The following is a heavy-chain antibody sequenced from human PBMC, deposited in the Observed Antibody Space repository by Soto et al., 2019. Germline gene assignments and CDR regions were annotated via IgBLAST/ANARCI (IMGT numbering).Heavy chain of an antibody. CDR1: GFTVSSNY. CDR3: ARVVDYYGSGSYYHDGDY. Sequence: EVQLVETGGGLIQPGGSLRLSCAASGFTVSSNYMSWVRQAPGKGLEWVSVIYSGGSTYYADSVKGRFTISRDNSKNTLYLQMNSLRAEDTAVYYCARVVDYYGSGSYYHDGDYWGQGTLVTVSS. CDR2: IYSGGST. J-gene: IGHJ4*02. D-gene: IGHD3-10*01. V-gene: IGHV3-53*02.